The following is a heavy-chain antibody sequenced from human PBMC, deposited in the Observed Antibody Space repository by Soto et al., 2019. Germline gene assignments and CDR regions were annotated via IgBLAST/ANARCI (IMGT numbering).Heavy chain of an antibody. CDR3: ATSQRGYSYGYLDYYYYGMDV. D-gene: IGHD5-18*01. J-gene: IGHJ6*02. CDR2: MSYDGSNE. CDR1: GFTFSKYA. Sequence: GGSLRLSCAASGFTFSKYAMHWVRQAPGKGLEWVAVMSYDGSNEYYADSVKGRFTISRDNSKNTLYLQMNSLRAEDTAVYYCATSQRGYSYGYLDYYYYGMDVWGQGTTVTVSS. V-gene: IGHV3-30-3*01.